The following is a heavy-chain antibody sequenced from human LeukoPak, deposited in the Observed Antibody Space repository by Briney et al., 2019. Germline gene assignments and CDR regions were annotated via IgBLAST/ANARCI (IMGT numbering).Heavy chain of an antibody. CDR1: GYTFTGYY. D-gene: IGHD2-2*02. CDR3: ARVGCSSTSCYRGGWFDP. V-gene: IGHV1-2*02. Sequence: ASVKVSCKASGYTFTGYYMHWVRQAPGQGLEWMGWINPNSGGTNYAQKFQGRVTMTRDTSISTAYMELSRLGSDDTAVYYCARVGCSSTSCYRGGWFDPWGQGTLVTVSS. CDR2: INPNSGGT. J-gene: IGHJ5*02.